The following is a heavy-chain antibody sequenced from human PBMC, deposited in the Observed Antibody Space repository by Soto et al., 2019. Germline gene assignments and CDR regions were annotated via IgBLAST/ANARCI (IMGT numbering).Heavy chain of an antibody. J-gene: IGHJ4*02. V-gene: IGHV3-23*01. CDR3: AKAVAYDSSGYYIDY. CDR1: GFTFSSYA. CDR2: ISGSGGST. D-gene: IGHD3-22*01. Sequence: GGSLILSCAASGFTFSSYAMSWVRQAPGKGLEWVSAISGSGGSTYYADSVKGRFTISRDNSKNTLYLQMNSLRAEDTAVYYCAKAVAYDSSGYYIDYWGRGTLVTV.